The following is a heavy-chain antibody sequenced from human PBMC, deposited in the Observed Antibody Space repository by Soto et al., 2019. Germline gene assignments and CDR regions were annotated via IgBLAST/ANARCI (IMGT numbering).Heavy chain of an antibody. CDR3: ARGWGDNWNRYYYYALDV. Sequence: PSQTLSLTCAVSGDSVSSNSDTWNWIRQSPSRGLEWLGRTYYRSKWYNDYAVSVKSRITINPDTSKNQFSLQLSSVTPEDTAVYYCARGWGDNWNRYYYYALDVWGQGTTVTVSS. J-gene: IGHJ6*02. D-gene: IGHD1-20*01. CDR1: GDSVSSNSDT. V-gene: IGHV6-1*01. CDR2: TYYRSKWYN.